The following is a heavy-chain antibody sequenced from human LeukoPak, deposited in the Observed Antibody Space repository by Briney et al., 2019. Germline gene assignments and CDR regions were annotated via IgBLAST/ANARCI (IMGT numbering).Heavy chain of an antibody. CDR1: GVSISSGGYY. CDR3: ARDGSSGYGTFDY. CDR2: IYYSGST. Sequence: PSETLSLSCTVSGVSISSGGYYWSRIRPHPGKSLEWIGYIYYSGSTYYNPSLKSRVTISVDTSKNQFSLRLSNLTDADTAVYYCARDGSSGYGTFDYWGQGTLVSVSS. V-gene: IGHV4-31*03. D-gene: IGHD1-26*01. J-gene: IGHJ4*02.